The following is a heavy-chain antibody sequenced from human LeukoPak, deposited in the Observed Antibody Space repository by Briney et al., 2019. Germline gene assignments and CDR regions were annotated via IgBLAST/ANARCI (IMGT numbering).Heavy chain of an antibody. D-gene: IGHD3-10*01. CDR3: ARRGSGSGNDYYFDY. V-gene: IGHV4-59*08. CDR2: IYYNGNI. Sequence: PSETLSLTCTVSGGSISSYYWSWLRQPPGKGLEWIGYIYYNGNINYNPSLKSRVTISVDTSSNQFSLKLNSVTAADTAVYYCARRGSGSGNDYYFDYWGRGTLVTVSS. CDR1: GGSISSYY. J-gene: IGHJ4*02.